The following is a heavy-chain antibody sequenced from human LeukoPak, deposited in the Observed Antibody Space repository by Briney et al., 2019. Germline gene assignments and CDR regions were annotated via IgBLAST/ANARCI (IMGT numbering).Heavy chain of an antibody. D-gene: IGHD6-13*01. J-gene: IGHJ4*02. V-gene: IGHV3-48*04. Sequence: GGSLRLSCAASGFTISSYTMSWVRQAPGKGLEWVSYISSSGSTIYYADSVKGRFTISRDNAKNSLYLQMNSLRAEDTAVYYCARDSGSSWYPDYFDYWGQGTLVTVSS. CDR2: ISSSGSTI. CDR1: GFTISSYT. CDR3: ARDSGSSWYPDYFDY.